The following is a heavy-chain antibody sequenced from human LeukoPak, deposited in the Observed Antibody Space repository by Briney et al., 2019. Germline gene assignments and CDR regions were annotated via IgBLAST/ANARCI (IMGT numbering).Heavy chain of an antibody. V-gene: IGHV4-34*01. J-gene: IGHJ5*02. CDR1: GGSFSGYY. D-gene: IGHD3-10*01. Sequence: SETLSLTCAVYGGSFSGYYWSWIRQPPGKGLEWIGYIYHSGSTNYNPSLKSRVTISVDTSKNQFSLKLSSVTAADTAVYYCARRGRYYGSGSFWFDPWGQGTLVTVSS. CDR3: ARRGRYYGSGSFWFDP. CDR2: IYHSGST.